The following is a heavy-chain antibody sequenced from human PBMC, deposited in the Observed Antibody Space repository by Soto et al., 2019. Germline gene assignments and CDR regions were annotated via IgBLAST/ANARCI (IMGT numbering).Heavy chain of an antibody. Sequence: QVQLQESGPGLVKPSETLSLTCTVSGGSISSYYWGWIRQPPGKGLEWIGYIHYSGSTNYNPSLRSRVTISVDMPKNQFSLKVNSMTAADTAIYYCARGGVAARKGRWFDPWGQGTLVTVSS. CDR2: IHYSGST. V-gene: IGHV4-59*01. J-gene: IGHJ5*01. D-gene: IGHD6-25*01. CDR1: GGSISSYY. CDR3: ARGGVAARKGRWFDP.